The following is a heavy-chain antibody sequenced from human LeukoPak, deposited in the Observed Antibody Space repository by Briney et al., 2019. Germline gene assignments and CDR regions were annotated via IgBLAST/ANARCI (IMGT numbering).Heavy chain of an antibody. Sequence: GGSLRLSCAASGFTFTSYAMSWVRQAPGKGLEWVGRIKSKTDGGTTDYAAPVKGRFTISRDDSKNTLYLQMNSLKTEDTAVYYCTTPPRYFDWLFYDAFDIWGQGTMVTVSS. D-gene: IGHD3-9*01. V-gene: IGHV3-15*01. CDR2: IKSKTDGGTT. CDR1: GFTFTSYA. J-gene: IGHJ3*02. CDR3: TTPPRYFDWLFYDAFDI.